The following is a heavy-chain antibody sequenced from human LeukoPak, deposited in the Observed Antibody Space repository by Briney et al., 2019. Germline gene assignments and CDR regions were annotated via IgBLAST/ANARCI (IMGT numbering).Heavy chain of an antibody. V-gene: IGHV2-70*01. CDR3: ARTRKDSSRWYYNYGMEF. Sequence: SGPAQVKPTQTLTLTCTFSGFSLSTSGMCVSWIRQPPGKALEWLALIDWDDDKYYSTSLKTRLTISKDTSKNQVVLTMTNMDPVDTATYYCARTRKDSSRWYYNYGMEFWGRGTTDSVSS. D-gene: IGHD6-13*01. J-gene: IGHJ6*02. CDR1: GFSLSTSGMC. CDR2: IDWDDDK.